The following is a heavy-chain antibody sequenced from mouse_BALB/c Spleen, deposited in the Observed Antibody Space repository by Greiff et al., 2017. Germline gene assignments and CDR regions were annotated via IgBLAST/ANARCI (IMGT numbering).Heavy chain of an antibody. V-gene: IGHV1S56*01. D-gene: IGHD1-1*01. CDR1: GYTFTSYY. Sequence: QVQLKESGPELVKPGDSVRISCTASGYTFTSYYIHWVKQRPGQGLEWFGWIYPGNVNTKYNAKIKGKATLTADTSSSAAYMQLSSLTSEDSAVYVCARGYTTEVGFDYWGQGTTLTVSS. CDR3: ARGYTTEVGFDY. CDR2: IYPGNVNT. J-gene: IGHJ2*01.